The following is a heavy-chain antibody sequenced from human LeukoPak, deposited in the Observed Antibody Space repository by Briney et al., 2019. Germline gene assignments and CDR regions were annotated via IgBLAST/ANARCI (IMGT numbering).Heavy chain of an antibody. D-gene: IGHD3-10*01. CDR3: GRDVPGGPGRAFDI. CDR1: GGTFSSYA. CDR2: IIPIFGTA. J-gene: IGHJ3*02. Sequence: SVKVSCKASGGTFSSYAISWVRQAPGQGLEWMGGIIPIFGTANYAQKFQGRVTITADESTSTAYMELSSLRSEDTAVYYCGRDVPGGPGRAFDIWGQGTMVTVSS. V-gene: IGHV1-69*01.